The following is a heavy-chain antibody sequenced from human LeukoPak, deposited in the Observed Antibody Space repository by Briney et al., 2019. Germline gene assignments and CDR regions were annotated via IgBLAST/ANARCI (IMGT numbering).Heavy chain of an antibody. J-gene: IGHJ3*02. CDR3: ARDLQVPAANDAFDI. V-gene: IGHV4-39*07. CDR2: IYYTGST. D-gene: IGHD2-2*01. Sequence: PSETPSLTCTVSGGSISSSSYYWGWIRQPPGKGLEWIGSIYYTGSTYYNPSLKSRVTISVDTSKNQFSLKLSSVTAADTAVYYCARDLQVPAANDAFDIWGQGTMVTVSS. CDR1: GGSISSSSYY.